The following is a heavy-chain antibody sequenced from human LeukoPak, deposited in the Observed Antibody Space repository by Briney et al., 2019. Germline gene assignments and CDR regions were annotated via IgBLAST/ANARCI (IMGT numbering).Heavy chain of an antibody. CDR1: GYKLTNNW. J-gene: IGHJ5*02. CDR2: IYPGYSDA. D-gene: IGHD6-13*01. Sequence: GESLRISCQISGYKLTNNWIGWVRQVPGKGLECIGLIYPGYSDAKYSPSFQGQVTLSVDASISTAYLQLSGLRTSDTAIYYCVRFALTSSLDHWGQGTLVTVSS. V-gene: IGHV5-51*01. CDR3: VRFALTSSLDH.